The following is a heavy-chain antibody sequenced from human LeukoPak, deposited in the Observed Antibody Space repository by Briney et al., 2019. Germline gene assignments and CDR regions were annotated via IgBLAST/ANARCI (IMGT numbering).Heavy chain of an antibody. CDR3: AKLLAAGYYFDY. J-gene: IGHJ4*02. CDR1: GFTFSSYS. D-gene: IGHD6-13*01. CDR2: ISSSSSYI. Sequence: PGGSLRLSCAASGFTFSSYSMNWVRQAPGKGLEWVSSISSSSSYIYYADSVKGRFTISRDNAKNSLYLQMNSLRAEDTAVYYCAKLLAAGYYFDYWGQGTLVTVSS. V-gene: IGHV3-21*01.